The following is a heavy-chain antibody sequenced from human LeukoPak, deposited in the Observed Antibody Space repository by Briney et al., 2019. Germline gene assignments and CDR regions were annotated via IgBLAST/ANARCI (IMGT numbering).Heavy chain of an antibody. V-gene: IGHV3-23*01. CDR1: GFTFSNYA. CDR2: IGGSGGST. CDR3: ATGSTPGNGYYFDY. D-gene: IGHD3-10*01. Sequence: PGGSLRLSCAASGFTFSNYAMSWVRQAPGKGLEWVSAIGGSGGSTYYADSVKGRLTISRDNSKNTVHLQMNSLRVEDTAVYYRATGSTPGNGYYFDYWGQGALVTVSS. J-gene: IGHJ4*02.